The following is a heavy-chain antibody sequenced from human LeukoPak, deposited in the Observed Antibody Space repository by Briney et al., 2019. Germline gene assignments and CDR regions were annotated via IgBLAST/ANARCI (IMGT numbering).Heavy chain of an antibody. CDR2: IYYSGST. CDR1: GGSISSYY. V-gene: IGHV4-59*01. Sequence: SETLSLTCTVSGGSISSYYWSWIRQPPGKGLEWIGYIYYSGSTNYNPSLKSRVTISVDTSKYQFSLKLSSVTAADTAVYYCARVTTVTSFDYWGQGTLVTVSS. CDR3: ARVTTVTSFDY. D-gene: IGHD4-17*01. J-gene: IGHJ4*02.